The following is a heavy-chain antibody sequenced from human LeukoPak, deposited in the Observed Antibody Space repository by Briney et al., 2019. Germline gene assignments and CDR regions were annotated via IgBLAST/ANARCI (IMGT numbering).Heavy chain of an antibody. CDR2: IYYSGSA. Sequence: PSETLSLTCTVSGGSISSYYWSWIRQPPGKGLEWIGYIYYSGSANYNPSLKSRVTISVDTSKNQFSLKLSSVTAADTAVYYCARDRPPDFYGDCVSGMDVWGQGTTVTVSS. J-gene: IGHJ6*02. V-gene: IGHV4-59*01. D-gene: IGHD4-17*01. CDR1: GGSISSYY. CDR3: ARDRPPDFYGDCVSGMDV.